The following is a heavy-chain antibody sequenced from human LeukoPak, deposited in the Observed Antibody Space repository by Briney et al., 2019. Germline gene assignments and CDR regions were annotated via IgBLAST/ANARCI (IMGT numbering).Heavy chain of an antibody. V-gene: IGHV4-39*01. D-gene: IGHD6-19*01. J-gene: IGHJ4*02. CDR3: ARRASDWSFDY. CDR1: GGSISNSRYY. Sequence: PSETLSLTCAVSGGSISNSRYYRGWIRQTPGKGLEWIGTMHYSGSTYYNPYLKSRVTISVDTSKNQFSLKPSSVTAADTAVFYCARRASDWSFDYWGQGTLVTVSS. CDR2: MHYSGST.